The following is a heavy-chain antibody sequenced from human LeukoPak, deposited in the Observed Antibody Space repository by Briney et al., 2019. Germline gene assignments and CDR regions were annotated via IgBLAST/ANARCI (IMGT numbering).Heavy chain of an antibody. CDR2: ISGSGGST. D-gene: IGHD3-22*01. J-gene: IGHJ4*02. V-gene: IGHV3-23*01. CDR3: AKASAMIVVVSKHFDY. CDR1: GFTFSSYA. Sequence: GGSLRLSCAASGFTFSSYAMSWVRQAPGKGLEWVSTISGSGGSTYYADSVKGRFTISRDNSKNTLYLQMNSLRAEDTAVYYCAKASAMIVVVSKHFDYWGQGTLVTVSS.